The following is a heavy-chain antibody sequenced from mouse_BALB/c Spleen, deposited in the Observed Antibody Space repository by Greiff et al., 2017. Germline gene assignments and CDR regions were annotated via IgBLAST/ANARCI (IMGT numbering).Heavy chain of an antibody. J-gene: IGHJ3*01. D-gene: IGHD2-2*01. CDR2: ILPGSGST. V-gene: IGHV1-9*01. CDR1: GYTFSSYW. CDR3: SRKGYWIAY. Sequence: QVQLQQSGAELMKPGASVKISCKATGYTFSSYWIEWVKQRPGHGLEWIGEILPGSGSTNYNEKFKGKATFTADTSSNTAYMQLSSLTSEDSAVYYCSRKGYWIAYWGQGTLVTVSA.